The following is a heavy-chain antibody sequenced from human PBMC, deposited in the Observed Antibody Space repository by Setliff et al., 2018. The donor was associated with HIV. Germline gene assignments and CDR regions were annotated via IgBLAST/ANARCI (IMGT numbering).Heavy chain of an antibody. Sequence: LGESLKISCKGSENTFTRYWIGWVRQMHGKGLEWMGIIYAGDSDTRYSPSFQGQVTISADKSISTAYLQWSSLKASDTAMYYCARQRDPDGFDIWGQGTMVTVSS. CDR2: IYAGDSDT. J-gene: IGHJ3*02. CDR1: ENTFTRYW. CDR3: ARQRDPDGFDI. V-gene: IGHV5-51*01.